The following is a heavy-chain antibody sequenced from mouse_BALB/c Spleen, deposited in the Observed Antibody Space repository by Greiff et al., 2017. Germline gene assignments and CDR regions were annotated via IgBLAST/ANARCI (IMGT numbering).Heavy chain of an antibody. CDR2: IDPENGNT. CDR3: DRASYYGNYYAMDY. Sequence: VQLQQSGAELVRPGASVKLSCKASGFNIKDYYMHWVKQRPEQGLEWIGWIDPENGNTIYDPKFQGKASITADTSSNTAYLQLSSLTSEDTDVYYCDRASYYGNYYAMDYWGEGTSVTVSS. CDR1: GFNIKDYY. D-gene: IGHD2-1*01. J-gene: IGHJ4*01. V-gene: IGHV14-1*02.